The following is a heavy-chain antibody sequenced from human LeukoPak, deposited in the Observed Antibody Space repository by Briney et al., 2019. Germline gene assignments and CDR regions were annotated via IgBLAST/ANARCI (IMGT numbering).Heavy chain of an antibody. Sequence: PSETLSLTCTVSGGSISCYYWSWIRQPPGKGLEWIGYIYYSGSTNYNPSLKSRVTMSVDTSKNQFSLKLSSVTAADTAVYYCAREPSYDTNPTSINFDYWGQGTLVTVSS. J-gene: IGHJ4*02. V-gene: IGHV4-59*12. CDR3: AREPSYDTNPTSINFDY. CDR1: GGSISCYY. CDR2: IYYSGST. D-gene: IGHD3-22*01.